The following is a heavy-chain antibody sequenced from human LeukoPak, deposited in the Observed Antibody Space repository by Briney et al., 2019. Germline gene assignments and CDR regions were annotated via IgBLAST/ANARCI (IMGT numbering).Heavy chain of an antibody. CDR3: ASSADCNGGSCYAPSAY. J-gene: IGHJ4*02. CDR1: GGSFSGYY. CDR2: INHSGST. D-gene: IGHD2-15*01. V-gene: IGHV4-34*01. Sequence: SETLSLTCAVYGGSFSGYYWSWIRQPPGKGLEWIGEINHSGSTNYNPSLKSRVTISVDTSKNQFSLKLSSVTAADTAVYYCASSADCNGGSCYAPSAYWGQGTLVTVSS.